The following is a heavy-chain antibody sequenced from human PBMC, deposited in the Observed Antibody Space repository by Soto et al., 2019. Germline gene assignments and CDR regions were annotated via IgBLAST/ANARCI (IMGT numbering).Heavy chain of an antibody. CDR2: IKQDGSEK. J-gene: IGHJ6*02. CDR3: ASLAGTTDYYYYYGMDV. CDR1: GFTFSSYW. D-gene: IGHD6-19*01. V-gene: IGHV3-7*01. Sequence: EVQLVESGGXLVQPGGSLRLSCAASGFTFSSYWMSWVRQAPXXGLEWVANIKQDGSEKYYVDSVKGRFTISRDNARNSLYLQMNSLRAEDTAVYYCASLAGTTDYYYYYGMDVWGQGTTVTVSS.